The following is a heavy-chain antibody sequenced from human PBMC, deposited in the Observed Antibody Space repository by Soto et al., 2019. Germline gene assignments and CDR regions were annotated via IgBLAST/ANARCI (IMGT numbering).Heavy chain of an antibody. CDR3: EFTGQDIPMIAA. CDR2: ISHSGRT. Sequence: SETLSLTCTVSGGSISSSNYYWGWVRQPPGKGLEWIGSISHSGRTYYNPSLRSRVTTSVDTSKNQFSLKLSSVTAADTAVYYCEFTGQDIPMIAAWGQGTLVTVSS. J-gene: IGHJ5*02. D-gene: IGHD3-22*01. V-gene: IGHV4-39*01. CDR1: GGSISSSNYY.